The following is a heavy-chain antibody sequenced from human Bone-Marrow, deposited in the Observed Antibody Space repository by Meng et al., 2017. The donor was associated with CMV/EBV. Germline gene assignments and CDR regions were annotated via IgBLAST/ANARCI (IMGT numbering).Heavy chain of an antibody. CDR2: ISSSSSYI. CDR1: GFTFSSYS. J-gene: IGHJ6*02. Sequence: GESLKISCAASGFTFSSYSMNWVRQAPGKGLEWVSSISSSSSYIYYADSVKGRFTISRDNAKNSLYLQMNSLRAEDTAVYYCARRIDDRIVVVPGSYGMDVWGQGTTVTVSS. V-gene: IGHV3-21*04. CDR3: ARRIDDRIVVVPGSYGMDV. D-gene: IGHD2-2*01.